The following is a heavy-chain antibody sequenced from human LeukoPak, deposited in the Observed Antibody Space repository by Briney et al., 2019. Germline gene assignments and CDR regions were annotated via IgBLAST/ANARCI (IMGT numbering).Heavy chain of an antibody. J-gene: IGHJ3*02. V-gene: IGHV4-39*07. CDR3: ARAAKKRITMIVVVIGAFDI. CDR2: MYYSGST. D-gene: IGHD3-22*01. Sequence: SETLSLTCTVSSGSISSTSYYWGWIRQPPGMGLEWIGSMYYSGSTYYNPSLKSRVTISVDTSKNQFSLKLSSVTAADTAVYYCARAAKKRITMIVVVIGAFDIWGQGTMVTVSS. CDR1: SGSISSTSYY.